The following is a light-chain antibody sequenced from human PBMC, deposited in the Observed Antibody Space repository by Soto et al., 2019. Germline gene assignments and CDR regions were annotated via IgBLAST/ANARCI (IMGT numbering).Light chain of an antibody. CDR2: WAS. J-gene: IGKJ2*01. V-gene: IGKV4-1*01. CDR1: PSVLSSSNNKNY. Sequence: DFVMTQTPDSLAVSLGERATINCKSSPSVLSSSNNKNYLAWYQQKPGQPPKLLIYWASTRDSGVPDRFSGSGSGKDFTLTISSLQADDVAVYYCQQYYSTPYTFGQGTKLEIK. CDR3: QQYYSTPYT.